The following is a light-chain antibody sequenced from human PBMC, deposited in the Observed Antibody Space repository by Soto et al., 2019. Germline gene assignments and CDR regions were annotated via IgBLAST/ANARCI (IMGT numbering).Light chain of an antibody. CDR2: GAS. Sequence: EIVLTQSPATLSLSPGEIVTLSCIASQSISNKVAWYQQKPGQAPRLLIYGASTRATGISARFSGSGSGTEFTLTISSLQSEDFAVYYCQQYNNWPPITFGQGTRLEIK. CDR1: QSISNK. V-gene: IGKV3-15*01. CDR3: QQYNNWPPIT. J-gene: IGKJ5*01.